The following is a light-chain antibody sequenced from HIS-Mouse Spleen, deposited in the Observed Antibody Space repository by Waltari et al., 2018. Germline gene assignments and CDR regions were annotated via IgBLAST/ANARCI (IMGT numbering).Light chain of an antibody. V-gene: IGLV2-23*01. J-gene: IGLJ2*01. Sequence: QSALTQPASVSGSPGQSITISCTGTSSDVGRYNLVPWYQQHPGKAPKLMIYEGSKRPSGVSNRFSGSKSGNTASLTISGLQAEDEADYYCCSYAGSSTVVFGGGTKLTVL. CDR2: EGS. CDR1: SSDVGRYNL. CDR3: CSYAGSSTVV.